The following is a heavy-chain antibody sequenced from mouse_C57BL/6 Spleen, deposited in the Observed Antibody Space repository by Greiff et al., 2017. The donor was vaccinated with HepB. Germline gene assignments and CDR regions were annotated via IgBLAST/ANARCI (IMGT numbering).Heavy chain of an antibody. J-gene: IGHJ1*03. D-gene: IGHD2-4*01. CDR3: ASPTVTGYFDV. CDR2: ISSGSSTI. Sequence: EVNVVESGGGLVKPGGSLKLSCAASGFTFSDYGMHWVRQAPEKGLEWVAYISSGSSTIYYADTVKGRFTISRDNAKNTLFLQMTSLRSEDTAMYYCASPTVTGYFDVWGTGTTVTVSS. V-gene: IGHV5-17*01. CDR1: GFTFSDYG.